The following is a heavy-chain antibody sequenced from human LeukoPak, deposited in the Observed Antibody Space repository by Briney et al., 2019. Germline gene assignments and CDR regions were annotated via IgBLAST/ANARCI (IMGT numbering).Heavy chain of an antibody. CDR2: ISGSGHSI. D-gene: IGHD5-24*01. CDR1: GFTFSDYA. CDR3: AKEQIGYNRPVDY. Sequence: GGSLSLSPAASGFTFSDYAMSWVRQAPGKGLEWVSGISGSGHSINYADSVKGRFTISRDNSKNTLFLQMNTLRAEDTAIYYCAKEQIGYNRPVDYWGQGTLVTVSS. J-gene: IGHJ4*02. V-gene: IGHV3-23*01.